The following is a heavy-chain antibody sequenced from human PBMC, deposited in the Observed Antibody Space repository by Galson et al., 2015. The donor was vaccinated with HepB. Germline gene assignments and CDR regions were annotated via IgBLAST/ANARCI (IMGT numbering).Heavy chain of an antibody. J-gene: IGHJ4*02. D-gene: IGHD1-1*01. CDR1: GASISSYY. CDR3: ARQKGTRMSFDY. CDR2: VYYSGGT. V-gene: IGHV4-59*08. Sequence: ETLSLTCTVSGASISSYYWSWIRQPPGKGLQWIGYVYYSGGTNYNPSLKRRVTISSDTSKNQFSLRLNSVTAADTAVYYCARQKGTRMSFDYWGQGTLVAVSS.